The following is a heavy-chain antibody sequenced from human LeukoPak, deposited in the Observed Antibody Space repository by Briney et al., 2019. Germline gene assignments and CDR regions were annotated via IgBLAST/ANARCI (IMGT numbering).Heavy chain of an antibody. Sequence: PSGTLSLTCAVSGDYISSSNWWSWVRQPPGQGLEWIGEIYHSGGTNYNPSLKSRVTISVDKSKNQFSLKLSSVTAADTAVYYCAREASSGWNDAFDIWGQGTMVTVSS. CDR3: AREASSGWNDAFDI. CDR1: GDYISSSNW. V-gene: IGHV4-4*02. CDR2: IYHSGGT. J-gene: IGHJ3*02. D-gene: IGHD6-19*01.